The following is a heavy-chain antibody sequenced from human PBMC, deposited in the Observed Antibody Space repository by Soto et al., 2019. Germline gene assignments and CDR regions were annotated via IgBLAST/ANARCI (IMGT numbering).Heavy chain of an antibody. CDR2: IHHRGTV. D-gene: IGHD3-9*01. J-gene: IGHJ4*01. CDR1: GGPVSSSNW. CDR3: ARVGVLYFDWSDN. V-gene: IGHV4-4*02. Sequence: QVQLQESGPGLVRPSGTLSLTCDVSGGPVSSSNWWSWVRQPPGKGLEWIGEIHHRGTVNYNLSLKSRVTITLDKSKNQFSLKLNSVTAADTAVYYCARVGVLYFDWSDNWGHGTLVTVSS.